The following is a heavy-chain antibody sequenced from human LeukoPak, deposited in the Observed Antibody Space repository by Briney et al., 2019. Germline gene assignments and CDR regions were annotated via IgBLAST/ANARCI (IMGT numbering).Heavy chain of an antibody. Sequence: SQSLSLTCVISADSVSSNSAPSNWIRQSPSRGLEWLGRTYYRSKWYNGYAVSVKSRITINPDTSKNQFSLQLNSVTPEDTAVYYCASATLGGGGNYVDSDYWGQGTLVTVSS. CDR2: TYYRSKWYN. CDR3: ASATLGGGGNYVDSDY. D-gene: IGHD3-16*01. CDR1: ADSVSSNSAP. V-gene: IGHV6-1*01. J-gene: IGHJ4*02.